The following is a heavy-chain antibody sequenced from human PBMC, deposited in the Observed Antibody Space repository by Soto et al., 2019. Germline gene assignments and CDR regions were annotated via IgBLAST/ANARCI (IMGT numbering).Heavy chain of an antibody. CDR2: IYATGTT. D-gene: IGHD1-1*01. V-gene: IGHV4-4*07. CDR1: VASISGFY. CDR3: VRDGTKTLRDWFDP. Sequence: SETLSLTCTVSVASISGFYWSWIRKSAGKGLEWIWRIYATGTTDYNPSLKSRVMMSVDTSKKQFSLKLRSVTAADTAVYYCVRDGTKTLRDWFDPWGQGISVTVSS. J-gene: IGHJ5*02.